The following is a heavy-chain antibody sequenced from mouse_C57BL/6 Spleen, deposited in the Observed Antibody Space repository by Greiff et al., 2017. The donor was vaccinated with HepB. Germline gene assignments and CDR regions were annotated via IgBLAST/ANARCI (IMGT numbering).Heavy chain of an antibody. CDR3: ARRTGTSYFDY. CDR2: IDPSDSYT. CDR1: GYTFTSYW. V-gene: IGHV1-50*01. Sequence: QVQLQQSGAELVKPGASVKLSCKASGYTFTSYWMQWVKQRPGQGLEWIGEIDPSDSYTNYNQKFKGKATMTVDTSSSTAYMQLSSLTSEDSAVYSCARRTGTSYFDYWGQGTTLTVSS. J-gene: IGHJ2*01. D-gene: IGHD4-1*01.